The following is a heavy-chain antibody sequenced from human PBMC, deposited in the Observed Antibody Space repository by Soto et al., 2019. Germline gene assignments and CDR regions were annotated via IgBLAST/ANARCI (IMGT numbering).Heavy chain of an antibody. D-gene: IGHD1-1*01. V-gene: IGHV3-21*05. Sequence: EVQLVESGGGLVQTGGSLRLSCAASGFTFSGYSMNWVRQAPGKGLEWVSYISSSSSYIYYADSVKGRFTISRDNAKNSLYLQMNSLRAEDTAVYYCARARNDDFAFDIWGQGTMVTVSS. CDR3: ARARNDDFAFDI. CDR2: ISSSSSYI. J-gene: IGHJ3*02. CDR1: GFTFSGYS.